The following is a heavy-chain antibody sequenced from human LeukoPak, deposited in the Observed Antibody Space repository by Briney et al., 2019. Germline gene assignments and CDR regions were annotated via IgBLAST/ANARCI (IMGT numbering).Heavy chain of an antibody. CDR3: ARSSDSSGYYSPWKDGNYYYGMDV. D-gene: IGHD3-22*01. CDR2: ISYDGSNK. CDR1: GFTFSSYG. Sequence: GGSLRLSCAASGFTFSSYGMHWVRQAPGKGLEWAVIISYDGSNKYYADSVKGRFTISRDNSKNTLYLQMNSLRAEDTAVYYCARSSDSSGYYSPWKDGNYYYGMDVWGQGTTVTVSS. J-gene: IGHJ6*02. V-gene: IGHV3-30*03.